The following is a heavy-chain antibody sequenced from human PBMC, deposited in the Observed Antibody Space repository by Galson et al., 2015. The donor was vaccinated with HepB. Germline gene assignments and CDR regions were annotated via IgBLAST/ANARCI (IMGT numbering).Heavy chain of an antibody. CDR1: GYTFTSYY. J-gene: IGHJ5*02. CDR2: INPSGGST. V-gene: IGHV1-46*01. Sequence: SVKVSCKASGYTFTSYYMHWVRQAPGQGLEWMGIINPSGGSTSYAQKFQGRVTMTKDTSTSTVYMELSSLRSEDTAVYYCARAGYYDFWSGYLAGQYNWFAPWGQGTLVTVSS. CDR3: ARAGYYDFWSGYLAGQYNWFAP. D-gene: IGHD3-3*01.